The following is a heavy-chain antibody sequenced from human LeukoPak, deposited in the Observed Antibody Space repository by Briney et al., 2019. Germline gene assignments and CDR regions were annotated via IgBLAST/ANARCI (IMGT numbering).Heavy chain of an antibody. CDR3: AKGLDYSGKYYFDH. Sequence: GGSLRLSCAASRFTFSSYAMSWVRQAPGKGLEWVSAISGSGSSTYYADSVKGRFTISRDNSKNTLYLQMNSLRAEDTAVYYCAKGLDYSGKYYFDHWGQGTLVTVSS. D-gene: IGHD4-11*01. CDR1: RFTFSSYA. V-gene: IGHV3-23*01. J-gene: IGHJ4*02. CDR2: ISGSGSST.